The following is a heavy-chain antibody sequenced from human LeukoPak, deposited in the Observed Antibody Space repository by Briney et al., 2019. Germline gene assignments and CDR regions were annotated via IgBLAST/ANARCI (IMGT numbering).Heavy chain of an antibody. CDR2: ISYDGSNK. J-gene: IGHJ4*02. V-gene: IGHV3-30*03. Sequence: PGGSLRLSCAASGFTFSSYGMHWVRQAPGKGLEWVAVISYDGSNKYYADSVKGRFTISRDNSKNTLYLQMNSLRAEDTAVYYCARDRGIAVAGNYYFDYWGQGTLVTVSS. CDR1: GFTFSSYG. D-gene: IGHD6-19*01. CDR3: ARDRGIAVAGNYYFDY.